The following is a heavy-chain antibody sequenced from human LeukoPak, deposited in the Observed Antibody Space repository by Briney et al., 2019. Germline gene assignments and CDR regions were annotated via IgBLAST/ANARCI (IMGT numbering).Heavy chain of an antibody. CDR3: ARDFYYYDSSGPDY. J-gene: IGHJ4*02. D-gene: IGHD3-22*01. CDR1: GFTFSSYG. CDR2: IWYDGSNK. Sequence: GGSLRLSCAASGFTFSSYGMHWVRQAPGKGLEWVAVIWYDGSNKYYADSVKGRFTISRGNSKNTLYLQMNSLRAEDTAVYYCARDFYYYDSSGPDYWGQGTLVTVSS. V-gene: IGHV3-33*01.